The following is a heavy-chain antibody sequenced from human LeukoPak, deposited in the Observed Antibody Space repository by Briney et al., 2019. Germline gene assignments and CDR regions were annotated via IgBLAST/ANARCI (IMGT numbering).Heavy chain of an antibody. Sequence: ASVKVSCKASGYTFTGYYMHWVRQAPGQGLEWMGWINPNSGGTNYAQKFQGRVTMTRDTSISTAYMGLSRLRSDDTAVYYCARHPTYYDSSGYYDDYWGQGTLVTVSS. CDR3: ARHPTYYDSSGYYDDY. D-gene: IGHD3-22*01. CDR1: GYTFTGYY. CDR2: INPNSGGT. V-gene: IGHV1-2*02. J-gene: IGHJ4*02.